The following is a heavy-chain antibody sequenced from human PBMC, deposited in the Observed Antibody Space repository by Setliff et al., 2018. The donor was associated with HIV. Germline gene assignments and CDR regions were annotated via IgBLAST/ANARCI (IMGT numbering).Heavy chain of an antibody. V-gene: IGHV4-59*01. Sequence: PSETLSLTCRVSGGSISSYHWSWIRQPPGKGLEWIGHIYKSGSANYSPSLKGRVTISADTSRNQFSLKLTSVTAADTAVYFCSRYNPASYNNYYYYYMDVWGKGTTVTVS. CDR1: GGSISSYH. J-gene: IGHJ6*03. CDR2: IYKSGSA. CDR3: SRYNPASYNNYYYYYMDV. D-gene: IGHD1-1*01.